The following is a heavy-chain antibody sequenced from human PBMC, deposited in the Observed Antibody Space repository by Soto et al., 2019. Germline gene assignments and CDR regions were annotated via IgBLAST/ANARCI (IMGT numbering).Heavy chain of an antibody. Sequence: QVQLVESGGGVVQPGRSLRLSCAASGFTFTTYGMHWVRQAPGKGLEWVAVISYDESEKYYADSVKGRFTISRDNSKKTLYLQMNSLRAEDTAVYYCAKDRRERDYGGNSPFDYWGQGTLVTVSS. CDR3: AKDRRERDYGGNSPFDY. J-gene: IGHJ4*02. D-gene: IGHD4-17*01. V-gene: IGHV3-30*18. CDR1: GFTFTTYG. CDR2: ISYDESEK.